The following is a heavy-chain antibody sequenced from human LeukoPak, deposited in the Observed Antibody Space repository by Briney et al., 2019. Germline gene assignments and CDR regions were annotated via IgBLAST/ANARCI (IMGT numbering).Heavy chain of an antibody. CDR3: ARGITGMMLDY. CDR1: RFTFSSYW. V-gene: IGHV3-7*01. J-gene: IGHJ4*02. CDR2: IKQDGSEK. D-gene: IGHD1-14*01. Sequence: GGSLTLSCAASRFTFSSYWMSWVRQAPGKGLEWVANIKQDGSEKYYVDSVKGRFTISRDNAKNSLYLQMNSLRAEDTAVYYCARGITGMMLDYWGQGTLVTVSS.